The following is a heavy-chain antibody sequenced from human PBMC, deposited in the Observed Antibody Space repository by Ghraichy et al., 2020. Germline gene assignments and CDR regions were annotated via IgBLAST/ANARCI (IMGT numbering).Heavy chain of an antibody. Sequence: SETLSLTCTVSGGSISSSSYYWGWIRQPPGKGLEWIGSIYYSGSTYYNPSLKSRVTISVDTSKNQFSLKLSSVTAADTAVYYCANTMVRGGWFDPWGQGTLVTVSS. CDR2: IYYSGST. J-gene: IGHJ5*02. CDR1: GGSISSSSYY. D-gene: IGHD3-10*01. V-gene: IGHV4-39*07. CDR3: ANTMVRGGWFDP.